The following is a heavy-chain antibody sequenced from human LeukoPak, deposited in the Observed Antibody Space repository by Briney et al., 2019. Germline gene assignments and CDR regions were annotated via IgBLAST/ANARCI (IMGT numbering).Heavy chain of an antibody. CDR2: ISSSSSYI. CDR1: GFTFSSYS. V-gene: IGHV3-21*01. CDR3: ARDFVARLDY. Sequence: GGSLRLSCAASGFTFSSYSMNWVRQAPGKGLEWVSSISSSSSYIYYADPVKGRFTISRDNAKNSLYLQMNSLRAEDTAVYYCARDFVARLDYWGQGTLVTVSS. D-gene: IGHD2-15*01. J-gene: IGHJ4*02.